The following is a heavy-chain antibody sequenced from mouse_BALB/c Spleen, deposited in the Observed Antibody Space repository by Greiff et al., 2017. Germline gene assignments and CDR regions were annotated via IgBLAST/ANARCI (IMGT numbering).Heavy chain of an antibody. CDR3: AREVYGNYYAMDY. V-gene: IGHV5-6-5*01. D-gene: IGHD2-1*01. J-gene: IGHJ4*01. Sequence: EVQGVESGGGLVKPGGSLKLSCAASGFTFSSYAMSWVRQTPEKRLEWVASISSGGSTYYPDSVKGRFTISRDNARNILYLQMSSLRSEDTAMYYCAREVYGNYYAMDYWGQGTSVTVSS. CDR2: ISSGGST. CDR1: GFTFSSYA.